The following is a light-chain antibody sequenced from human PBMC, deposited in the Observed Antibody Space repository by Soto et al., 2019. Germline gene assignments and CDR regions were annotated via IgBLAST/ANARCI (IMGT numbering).Light chain of an antibody. V-gene: IGKV3-15*01. CDR1: QSVSSD. CDR3: QQYRSWPRT. CDR2: AAS. Sequence: EIVMTQSPATLSVSPGERATVSCRASQSVSSDLAWYQQKPGQTPSLLIYAASTRATGIPARLSVSGSGTEFTLTISSLQSEDFAVYYCQQYRSWPRTFGQGTKVEI. J-gene: IGKJ1*01.